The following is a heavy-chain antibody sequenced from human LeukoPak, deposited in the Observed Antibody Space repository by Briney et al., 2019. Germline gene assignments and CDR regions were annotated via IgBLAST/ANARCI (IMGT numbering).Heavy chain of an antibody. CDR1: GGSISSGGYY. CDR2: IYYSGST. Sequence: SETLSLTCTVSGGSISSGGYYWSWIRQHPGKGLEWIGYIYYSGSTYYNPSLKSRVTISVDKSKNQFSLKLSSVTAADTAVYYCAREGIAAAGSDYWGQGTLVTVSS. V-gene: IGHV4-31*03. D-gene: IGHD6-13*01. J-gene: IGHJ4*02. CDR3: AREGIAAAGSDY.